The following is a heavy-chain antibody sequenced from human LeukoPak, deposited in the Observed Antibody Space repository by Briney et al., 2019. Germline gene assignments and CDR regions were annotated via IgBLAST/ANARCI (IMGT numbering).Heavy chain of an antibody. CDR2: INPNSGGT. Sequence: GASVKVSCKASGYALSGYYMHWVRQAPGQGLEWMGRINPNSGGTNYLQTFQGRVTMTSNTSISTAYMELIRLTSDDTAVYYCARVGYSSSWFAFSLVDYWGQGTLVTVSS. CDR1: GYALSGYY. D-gene: IGHD6-13*01. V-gene: IGHV1-2*06. CDR3: ARVGYSSSWFAFSLVDY. J-gene: IGHJ4*02.